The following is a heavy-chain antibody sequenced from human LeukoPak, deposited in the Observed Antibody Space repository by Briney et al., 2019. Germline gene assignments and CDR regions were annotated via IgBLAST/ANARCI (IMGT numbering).Heavy chain of an antibody. Sequence: SETLSLTCTVSGGSIGSYYWSWIRQPPGKGLEWIGYLYYSGNTNYNPSLKSRVTISEDTSKNQFSLKLSSVTAADTAVYYCARQTGEIYGMDVWGQGTTVTVSS. D-gene: IGHD7-27*01. V-gene: IGHV4-59*08. J-gene: IGHJ6*02. CDR3: ARQTGEIYGMDV. CDR1: GGSIGSYY. CDR2: LYYSGNT.